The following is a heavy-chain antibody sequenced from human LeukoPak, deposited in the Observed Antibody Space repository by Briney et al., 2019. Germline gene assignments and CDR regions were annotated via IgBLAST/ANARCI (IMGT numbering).Heavy chain of an antibody. CDR3: ARKGDYDILTAWEY. V-gene: IGHV1-2*02. Sequence: ASVKVSCKASGYTFTGYYMHWVRRAPGQGLEWMGWINPNSGGTNYAQKFQGRVTMTRDTSISTAYMELSRLRSDDTAVYYCARKGDYDILTAWEYWGQGTLVTVSS. CDR1: GYTFTGYY. J-gene: IGHJ4*02. CDR2: INPNSGGT. D-gene: IGHD3-9*01.